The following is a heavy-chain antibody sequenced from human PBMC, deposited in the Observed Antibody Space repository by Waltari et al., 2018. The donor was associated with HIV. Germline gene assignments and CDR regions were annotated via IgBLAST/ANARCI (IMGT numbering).Heavy chain of an antibody. CDR3: ARKDYDDYYGMDV. J-gene: IGHJ6*02. CDR1: GSLFTGDY. V-gene: IGHV1-2*06. Sequence: QVPLVQSGAAVRKPGASVKVSCQASGSLFTGDYFHWVRQAPGQGLEWMGRINSDSGDTHYAQKFQGRVTMSRDTSISTAYMELTRLRSDDTAVYFCARKDYDDYYGMDVWGQGTTVTVSS. CDR2: INSDSGDT. D-gene: IGHD4-17*01.